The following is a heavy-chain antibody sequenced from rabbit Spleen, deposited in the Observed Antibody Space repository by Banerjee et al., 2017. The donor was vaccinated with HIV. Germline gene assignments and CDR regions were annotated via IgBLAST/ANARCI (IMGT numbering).Heavy chain of an antibody. D-gene: IGHD3-1*01. Sequence: QEQLVESGGGLVKPEGSLTLTCKASGFSFSGRDVMCWVRQAPGKGLEWIACINTYTGKSVYASWAKGRFTMSRTSSTTVTLQMTSLTDADTATYFCARDKELDIWGYELDLWGQGTLVTVS. CDR3: ARDKELDIWGYELDL. CDR1: GFSFSGRDV. CDR2: INTYTGKS. V-gene: IGHV1S45*01. J-gene: IGHJ3*01.